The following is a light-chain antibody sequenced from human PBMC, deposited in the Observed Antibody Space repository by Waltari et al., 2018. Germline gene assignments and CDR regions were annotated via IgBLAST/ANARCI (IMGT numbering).Light chain of an antibody. J-gene: IGLJ3*02. CDR3: ETGGHGTWV. CDR1: SGHSSNI. Sequence: QLVLTQSPSASASLGASVKLTCTLSSGHSSNIIAWLQQQPGKGPRYLMKVNSDGSHRKGDEMPDRVSGSSSGAERYLTISSLQSEDEADYYCETGGHGTWVFGGGTKLTVL. CDR2: VNSDGSH. V-gene: IGLV4-69*01.